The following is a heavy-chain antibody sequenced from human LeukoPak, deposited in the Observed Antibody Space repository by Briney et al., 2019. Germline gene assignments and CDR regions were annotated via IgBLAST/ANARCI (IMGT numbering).Heavy chain of an antibody. CDR3: ARADSRRPSWFDP. CDR1: GGSISSGGYS. D-gene: IGHD3-22*01. CDR2: IYHSGST. Sequence: SQTLSLTCAVSGGSISSGGYSWSWIRQPPGKGLEWIGYIYHSGSTYYNPSLKSRVTISVDRSKNRFSLKLSSVTAADTAVYYCARADSRRPSWFDPWGQGTLVTVSS. J-gene: IGHJ5*02. V-gene: IGHV4-30-2*01.